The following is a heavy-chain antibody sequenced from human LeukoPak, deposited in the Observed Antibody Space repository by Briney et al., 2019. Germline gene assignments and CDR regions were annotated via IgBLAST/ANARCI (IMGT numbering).Heavy chain of an antibody. Sequence: GGSLRLSCAASGFTFSSYGMHWVRQAPGKGLEWVAVIYYDGSRILYADSVKGRFTISRDDSKNTLFLEMNSLSAEDTAVYYCAREESAYYREFWGQGTLLTVSS. CDR2: IYYDGSRI. CDR3: AREESAYYREF. CDR1: GFTFSSYG. J-gene: IGHJ4*02. D-gene: IGHD3-3*01. V-gene: IGHV3-33*01.